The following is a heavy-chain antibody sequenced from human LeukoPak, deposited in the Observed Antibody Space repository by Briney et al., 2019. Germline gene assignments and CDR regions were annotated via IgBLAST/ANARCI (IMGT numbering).Heavy chain of an antibody. Sequence: SETLSLTCTVSGGSISSYYWSWIRQPPGKGLEWIGYIYYSGSTNYNPSLKSRVTISVDTSKNQFSLKLSYVTAADTAVYYCARDVPSGDYGGKNWFDPWGQGTLVTVSS. D-gene: IGHD4-23*01. CDR2: IYYSGST. CDR3: ARDVPSGDYGGKNWFDP. J-gene: IGHJ5*02. CDR1: GGSISSYY. V-gene: IGHV4-59*01.